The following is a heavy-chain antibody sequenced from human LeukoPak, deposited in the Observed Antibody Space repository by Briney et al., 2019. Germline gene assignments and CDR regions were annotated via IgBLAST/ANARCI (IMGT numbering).Heavy chain of an antibody. CDR3: ARDYPYYYGSGSSPGPFDI. Sequence: GGSLSLSCAASGFTFSSYAMPWVRQAPGKGLEWVAVISYDGSNKYYADSVKGRFTISRDNSKNTLYLQMNSLRAEDTAVYYCARDYPYYYGSGSSPGPFDIWGQGTMVTVSS. D-gene: IGHD3-10*01. V-gene: IGHV3-30-3*01. CDR1: GFTFSSYA. CDR2: ISYDGSNK. J-gene: IGHJ3*02.